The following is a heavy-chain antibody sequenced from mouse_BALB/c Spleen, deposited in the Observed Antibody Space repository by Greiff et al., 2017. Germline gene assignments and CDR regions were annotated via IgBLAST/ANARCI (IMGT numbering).Heavy chain of an antibody. CDR2: INSNGGST. CDR1: GFTFSSYG. J-gene: IGHJ3*01. D-gene: IGHD2-14*01. V-gene: IGHV5-6-3*01. CDR3: AKSYYRYDEAWFAY. Sequence: EVNVVESGGGLVQPGGSLKLSCAASGFTFSSYGMSWVRQTPDKRLELVATINSNGGSTYYPDSVKGRFTISRDNAKNTLYLQMSSLKSEDTAMYYCAKSYYRYDEAWFAYWGQGTLVTVSA.